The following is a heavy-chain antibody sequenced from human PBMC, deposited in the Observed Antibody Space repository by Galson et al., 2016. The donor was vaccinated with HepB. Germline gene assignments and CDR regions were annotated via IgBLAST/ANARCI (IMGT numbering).Heavy chain of an antibody. CDR2: INYSGNS. Sequence: SETLSLTCTVSGESISNTRYYWGWIRQPPGKGLEWIGSINYSGNSDHNPSLKSRVIISKDTSKNKFSLKLTSVTAADTAVYYCARHRGLGLWDYWGQGSLVTVSS. J-gene: IGHJ4*02. CDR1: GESISNTRYY. CDR3: ARHRGLGLWDY. D-gene: IGHD4/OR15-4a*01. V-gene: IGHV4-39*01.